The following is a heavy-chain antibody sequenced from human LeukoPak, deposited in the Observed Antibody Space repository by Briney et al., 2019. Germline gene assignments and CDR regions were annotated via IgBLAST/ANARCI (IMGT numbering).Heavy chain of an antibody. CDR2: IIPIFGTA. CDR1: GGTFSSYA. Sequence: GASETVSCKASGGTFSSYAISWVRQAPGQGLEWMGGIIPIFGTANYAQKFQGRVTITADESTSTAYMELSSLRSEDTAVYYCAKSRASIVVVVAATFLTDNWFDPWGQGTLVTVSS. D-gene: IGHD2-15*01. CDR3: AKSRASIVVVVAATFLTDNWFDP. V-gene: IGHV1-69*13. J-gene: IGHJ5*02.